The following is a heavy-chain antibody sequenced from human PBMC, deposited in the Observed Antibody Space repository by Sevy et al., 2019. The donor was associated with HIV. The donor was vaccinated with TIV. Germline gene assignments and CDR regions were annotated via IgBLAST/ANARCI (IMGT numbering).Heavy chain of an antibody. CDR2: ISGSSGST. D-gene: IGHD2-2*01. CDR1: GFTFSSYA. V-gene: IGHV3-23*01. CDR3: ARGGLGYCSSTSCYYYYYMDV. Sequence: GSLRLSCAASGFTFSSYAMSWVRQAPGKGLEWVSAISGSSGSTYYADSVKGRFTISRDNSKNTLYLQMNSLRAEDTAVYYCARGGLGYCSSTSCYYYYYMDVWGKGTTVTVSS. J-gene: IGHJ6*03.